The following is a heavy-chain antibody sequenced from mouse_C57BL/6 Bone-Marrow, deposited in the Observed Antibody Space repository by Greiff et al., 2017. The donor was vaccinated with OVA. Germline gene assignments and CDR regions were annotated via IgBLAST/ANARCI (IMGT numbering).Heavy chain of an antibody. V-gene: IGHV1-81*01. CDR3: ARPGLYYAMDY. D-gene: IGHD3-1*01. CDR1: GYTFTSYG. J-gene: IGHJ4*01. Sequence: VQLQESGAELARPGASVKLSCKASGYTFTSYGISWVKQRTGQGLEWIGEIYPRSGNTYYNEKFKGKATLTADKSSSTAYMELRSLTSEDSAVYFCARPGLYYAMDYWGQGTSVTVSS. CDR2: IYPRSGNT.